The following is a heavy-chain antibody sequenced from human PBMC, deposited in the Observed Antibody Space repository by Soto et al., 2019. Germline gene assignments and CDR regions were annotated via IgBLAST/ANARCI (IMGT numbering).Heavy chain of an antibody. V-gene: IGHV1-2*04. CDR2: IDPNSGDT. CDR1: GYTFTAYY. D-gene: IGHD3-3*01. CDR3: ARTPYYAFWSGYSFDY. Sequence: QVQLVQSGAAVKKPGASVKVSCKASGYTFTAYYLHWVRQAPGHGLEWLGWIDPNSGDTKYAQNFEGWVTMNRDTSINPAYLDLSRLQNDDTAVYYCARTPYYAFWSGYSFDYWGQGTLVSVPS. J-gene: IGHJ4*02.